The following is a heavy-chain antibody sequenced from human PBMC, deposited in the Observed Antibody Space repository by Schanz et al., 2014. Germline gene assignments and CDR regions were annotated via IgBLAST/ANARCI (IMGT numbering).Heavy chain of an antibody. J-gene: IGHJ6*02. V-gene: IGHV3-43*01. D-gene: IGHD1-26*01. CDR3: AKDSRGSSFDMDF. CDR2: IDRDGGHT. CDR1: GFSFDDYT. Sequence: EVQLVESGGVVAQPGGSLRLSCVASGFSFDDYTMHWVRQAPGKGLEWVSLIDRDGGHTYYADSVKGRFTISRDNSKNSLYLQMNSLRTEDTALYYCAKDSRGSSFDMDFWGQGTTVTVSS.